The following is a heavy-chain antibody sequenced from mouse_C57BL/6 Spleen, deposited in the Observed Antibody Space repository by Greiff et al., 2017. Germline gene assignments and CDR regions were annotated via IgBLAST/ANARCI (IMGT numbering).Heavy chain of an antibody. CDR2: IDPENGDT. D-gene: IGHD1-1*01. V-gene: IGHV14-4*01. Sequence: VQLKQSGAELVRPGASVKLSCTASGFNIKDDYMHWVKQRPEQGLEWIGWIDPENGDTEYASKFQGKATITADTSSNTAYLQLSSLTSEDTAVYYCTRYYGSSHFDYWGQGTTLTVSS. J-gene: IGHJ2*01. CDR1: GFNIKDDY. CDR3: TRYYGSSHFDY.